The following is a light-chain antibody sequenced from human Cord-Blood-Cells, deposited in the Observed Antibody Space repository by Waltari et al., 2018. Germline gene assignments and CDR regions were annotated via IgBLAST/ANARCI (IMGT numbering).Light chain of an antibody. CDR2: DVS. Sequence: QSALTQPASVSGPPGQSLTIPCTGTSSDVGGYNYVLCYQQPPGKAPKLMIYDVSNRPSGVSNRFSGSKSGNTASLTISGLQAEDEADYYCSSYTSSSTLVVFGGGTKLTVL. V-gene: IGLV2-14*01. CDR3: SSYTSSSTLVV. CDR1: SSDVGGYNY. J-gene: IGLJ2*01.